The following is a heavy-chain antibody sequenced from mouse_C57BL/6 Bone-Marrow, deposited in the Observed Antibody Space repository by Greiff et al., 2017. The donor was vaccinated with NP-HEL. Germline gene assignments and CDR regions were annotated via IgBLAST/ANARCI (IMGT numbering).Heavy chain of an antibody. D-gene: IGHD1-1*01. J-gene: IGHJ2*01. Sequence: EVKLVESGGGLVKPGGSLKLSCAASGFTFSSYTMSWVRQTPEKRLEWVATISGGGGNTYYPDSVKGRFTISRDNAKNTLYLQMSSLRSEDTALYYCARPYYYGSSSWGQGTTLTVSS. CDR1: GFTFSSYT. CDR2: ISGGGGNT. CDR3: ARPYYYGSSS. V-gene: IGHV5-9*01.